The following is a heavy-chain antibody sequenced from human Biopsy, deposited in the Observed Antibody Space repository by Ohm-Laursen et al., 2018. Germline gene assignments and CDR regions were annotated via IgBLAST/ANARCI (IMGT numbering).Heavy chain of an antibody. CDR1: GGTFSNYG. Sequence: SVKVSCKAPGGTFSNYGVNWVRQAPGQGLEWLGGNIPILGTGNYAQKFQDRVTVAADTSASTATMELRSLRSDDTAVYYCATKLTGYFHHWGQGTLVIVSS. CDR3: ATKLTGYFHH. D-gene: IGHD3-9*01. CDR2: NIPILGTG. V-gene: IGHV1-69*06. J-gene: IGHJ1*01.